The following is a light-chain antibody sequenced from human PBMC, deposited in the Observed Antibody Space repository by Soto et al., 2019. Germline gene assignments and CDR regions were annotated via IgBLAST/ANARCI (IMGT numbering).Light chain of an antibody. V-gene: IGKV1-27*01. CDR3: QKYNSAPWT. Sequence: DIQMTQSPSSLSASVGDRVTITCRASQGISNYLAWSQQKPGKVPKLLLYAASTLQSGVPSRVSGSGSGTDFTLTIGSLQPEDVATYYCQKYNSAPWTFGQGTKVEFK. CDR2: AAS. CDR1: QGISNY. J-gene: IGKJ1*01.